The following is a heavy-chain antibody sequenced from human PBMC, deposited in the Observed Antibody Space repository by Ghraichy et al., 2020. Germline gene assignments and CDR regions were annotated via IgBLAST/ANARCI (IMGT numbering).Heavy chain of an antibody. V-gene: IGHV1-18*01. CDR1: GYTFTRYG. CDR2: ISANNGNT. D-gene: IGHD6-13*01. J-gene: IGHJ4*02. CDR3: ARLGYSSSWYRGSGYYFEY. Sequence: ASVKVSCKASGYTFTRYGVTWVRQAPGQGLEWMGWISANNGNTNYAQKLQGRVTMTTDTSTSTAYMELRSLRSDDTAVYYCARLGYSSSWYRGSGYYFEYWGQGTLVTVSS.